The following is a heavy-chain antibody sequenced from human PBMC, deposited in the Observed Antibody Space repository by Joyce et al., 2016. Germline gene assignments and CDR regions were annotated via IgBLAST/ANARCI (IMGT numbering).Heavy chain of an antibody. D-gene: IGHD6-25*01. CDR3: AHAPATDRYYGMDV. Sequence: QVTLKESGPTLVKPTQTLTLTCTFSGFSLGTSGVCVGWIRQPPGKALEWLALIYWDDDKRYSSSLKSRLTITKDTSKNQVVLTMTNMDPVDTATYYCAHAPATDRYYGMDVWGQGTTVTVSS. CDR1: GFSLGTSGVC. J-gene: IGHJ6*02. V-gene: IGHV2-5*02. CDR2: IYWDDDK.